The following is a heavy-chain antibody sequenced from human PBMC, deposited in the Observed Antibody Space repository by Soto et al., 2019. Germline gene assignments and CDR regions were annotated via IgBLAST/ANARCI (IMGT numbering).Heavy chain of an antibody. Sequence: EVQLLESGGGMVQPGGSLSLSCAASAFTFNNYAMSWVRQAPGKGLEWVSGIGGSGRTTYYADSVKGRFTISRDNSNNTLFLQMNSLRAEDTAVYYCAKSRYSDSSGDFYDYWGQGTLVTVSS. CDR3: AKSRYSDSSGDFYDY. J-gene: IGHJ4*02. CDR2: IGGSGRTT. CDR1: AFTFNNYA. D-gene: IGHD3-22*01. V-gene: IGHV3-23*01.